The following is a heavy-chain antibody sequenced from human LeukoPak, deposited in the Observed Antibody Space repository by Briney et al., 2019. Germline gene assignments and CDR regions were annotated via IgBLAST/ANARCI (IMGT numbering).Heavy chain of an antibody. Sequence: ASVKLSCTASGYTFTGYYIHWVRQAPGQGLDWMGWINPNIGGTNYAQKFQGRVTMTRDTSISTAYMELSRLRSDDTAVYYCARDRAYCSSTSCYQNWFDPWGQGTLVTVSS. CDR2: INPNIGGT. J-gene: IGHJ5*02. D-gene: IGHD2-2*01. CDR1: GYTFTGYY. V-gene: IGHV1-2*02. CDR3: ARDRAYCSSTSCYQNWFDP.